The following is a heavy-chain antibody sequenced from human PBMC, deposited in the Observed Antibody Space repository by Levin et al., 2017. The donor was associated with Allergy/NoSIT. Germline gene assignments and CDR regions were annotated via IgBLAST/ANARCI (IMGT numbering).Heavy chain of an antibody. J-gene: IGHJ6*03. D-gene: IGHD3-10*01. Sequence: ASVKVSCEASGYTFTGYHMHWVRQAPGQGLEWMGRMNPNSGGAIYAQKFQGRVTMTRDTSISTAYMEVSSLRSDDTAVYYCTRGRGSVVQGYMDVWGKGTTVTVSS. CDR2: MNPNSGGA. CDR3: TRGRGSVVQGYMDV. V-gene: IGHV1-2*06. CDR1: GYTFTGYH.